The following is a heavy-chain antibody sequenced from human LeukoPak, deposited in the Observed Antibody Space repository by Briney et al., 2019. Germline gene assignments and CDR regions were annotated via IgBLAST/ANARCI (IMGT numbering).Heavy chain of an antibody. J-gene: IGHJ6*02. Sequence: GESLKISCKGSGYSFTSYWIGWVRQMPGKGLEWMGIIYPGDSDTRYSPSFQGQVTISADKSISTAYLQWSSPKASDTAMYYCARLPDSSGYYYYYGMDVWGQGTTVTVSS. V-gene: IGHV5-51*01. CDR2: IYPGDSDT. D-gene: IGHD3-22*01. CDR1: GYSFTSYW. CDR3: ARLPDSSGYYYYYGMDV.